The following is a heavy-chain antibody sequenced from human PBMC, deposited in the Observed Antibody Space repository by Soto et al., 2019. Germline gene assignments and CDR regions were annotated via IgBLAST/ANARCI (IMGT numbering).Heavy chain of an antibody. Sequence: QVQLVESGGGVVQPGRSLTLSCTASGFSFSTFALHWVRQAPGKGLEWVAILWSDRSDKYYADSVRGRFTISSDNSKNTLSLQMNSLRAEDTAVYYCVRGAYCSKDVRNNLGWFGPWGQGTLVTVSS. CDR2: LWSDRSDK. J-gene: IGHJ5*02. CDR1: GFSFSTFA. V-gene: IGHV3-33*01. CDR3: VRGAYCSKDVRNNLGWFGP. D-gene: IGHD7-27*01.